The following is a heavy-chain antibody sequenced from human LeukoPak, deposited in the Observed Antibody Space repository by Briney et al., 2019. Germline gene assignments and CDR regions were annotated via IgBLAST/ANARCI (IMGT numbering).Heavy chain of an antibody. Sequence: GASVKASCKVSGYTLTELSMHWVRQAPGKGLEWMGGFDPEDGETIYAQKFQGRVTMTEDTSTDTAYMELSSLRSEDTAVYYCATHGYCSSTSCYVRGFDPWGQGTLVTVSS. V-gene: IGHV1-24*01. CDR2: FDPEDGET. D-gene: IGHD2-2*01. CDR1: GYTLTELS. CDR3: ATHGYCSSTSCYVRGFDP. J-gene: IGHJ5*02.